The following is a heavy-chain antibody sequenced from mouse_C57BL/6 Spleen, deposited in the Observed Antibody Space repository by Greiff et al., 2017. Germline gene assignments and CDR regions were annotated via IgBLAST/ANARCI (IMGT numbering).Heavy chain of an antibody. J-gene: IGHJ4*01. D-gene: IGHD1-1*01. CDR1: GYTFTSYW. V-gene: IGHV1-61*01. CDR3: ARREVVATAMDD. Sequence: QVQLQQPGAELVRPGSSVKLSCKASGYTFTSYWMDWVKQTPGQGLEWIGNIYTSDSETHYNQKFKDKATLTVDKSSSTAYMQLSSLTSEDSAVYYCARREVVATAMDDWGQGTSVTVSS. CDR2: IYTSDSET.